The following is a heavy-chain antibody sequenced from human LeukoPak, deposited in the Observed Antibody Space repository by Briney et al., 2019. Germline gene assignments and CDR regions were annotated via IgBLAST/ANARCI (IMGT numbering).Heavy chain of an antibody. CDR3: ARDRDGILGDY. J-gene: IGHJ4*02. CDR2: ISSSSSYI. V-gene: IGHV3-21*01. Sequence: GGSLRLSCAASGFTFSGYSMNWVRQAPGKGLEWVSSISSSSSYIYYADSVKGRFTISRDNAKNSLYLQMNSLRAEDTAVYYCARDRDGILGDYWGQGTLVTVSS. CDR1: GFTFSGYS. D-gene: IGHD5-24*01.